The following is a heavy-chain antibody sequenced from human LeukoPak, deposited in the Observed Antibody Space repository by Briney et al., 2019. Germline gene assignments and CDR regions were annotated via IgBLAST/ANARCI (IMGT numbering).Heavy chain of an antibody. J-gene: IGHJ4*02. Sequence: ASVKVSCKASGYTFTSYDINWVRQATGQGLEWMGWMNPNSGNTGYAQKFQGRVTMTRNTSISTAYMELSSLRSEDTAVYYCASWGDYSGWHYFDYWGQGTLVTVSS. CDR2: MNPNSGNT. V-gene: IGHV1-8*01. CDR1: GYTFTSYD. CDR3: ASWGDYSGWHYFDY. D-gene: IGHD6-19*01.